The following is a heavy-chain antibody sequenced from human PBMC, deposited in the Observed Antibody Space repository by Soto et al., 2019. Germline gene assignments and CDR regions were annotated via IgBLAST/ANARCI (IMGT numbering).Heavy chain of an antibody. V-gene: IGHV1-46*01. J-gene: IGHJ3*02. CDR3: ARKGPGGSSFVVAFDI. D-gene: IGHD6-6*01. CDR2: INPSGGST. CDR1: GYTFTSYY. Sequence: GASVKVSCKASGYTFTSYYMHWVRQAPGQGLEWMGIINPSGGSTSYAQKFQGRVTMNRDTSTSTVYMELSSLRSEDTAVYYCARKGPGGSSFVVAFDIWGQGTMVTVSS.